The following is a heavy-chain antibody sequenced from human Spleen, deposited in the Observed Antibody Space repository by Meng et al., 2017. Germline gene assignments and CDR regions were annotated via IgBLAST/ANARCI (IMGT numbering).Heavy chain of an antibody. CDR3: TGNSHIYGFDY. D-gene: IGHD5-18*01. CDR2: IWSDGNTK. J-gene: IGHJ4*02. V-gene: IGHV3-33*01. Sequence: VQLVESGGGVVQPGRSMRLSCAASGFTSSSLGMHWVRQAPGKGLEWVAVIWSDGNTKYYADSVKDRFTISKDNSKSTLYLQMNSLRAEDTAVYYCTGNSHIYGFDYWGPGTLVTVSS. CDR1: GFTSSSLG.